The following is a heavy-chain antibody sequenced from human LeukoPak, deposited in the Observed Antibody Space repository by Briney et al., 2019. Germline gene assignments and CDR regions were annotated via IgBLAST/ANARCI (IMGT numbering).Heavy chain of an antibody. D-gene: IGHD3-10*01. CDR3: ARDGVPIWFGELSELDY. CDR1: GYTFTSYS. CDR2: ISAYNGNT. J-gene: IGHJ4*02. Sequence: ASVKVSCKASGYTFTSYSISWVRQAPGQGLEWMGWISAYNGNTNYAQKLQGRVTMTTDTSTSTAYMELRSLRSDDTAVYYCARDGVPIWFGELSELDYWGQGTLVTVSS. V-gene: IGHV1-18*01.